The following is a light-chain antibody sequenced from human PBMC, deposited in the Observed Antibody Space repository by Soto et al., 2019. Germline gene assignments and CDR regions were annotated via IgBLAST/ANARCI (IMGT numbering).Light chain of an antibody. J-gene: IGKJ3*01. V-gene: IGKV3-11*01. CDR1: QSVGSY. CDR3: QQRDNWPFT. Sequence: EIVLTQSPATLSLSPGERATFSCRASQSVGSYLAWFQQRPGQAPRLVIHDASKRATGIPARFSGSGSGTDFSLTISGLEPEDFAVYYCQQRDNWPFTFGPGTTVDIK. CDR2: DAS.